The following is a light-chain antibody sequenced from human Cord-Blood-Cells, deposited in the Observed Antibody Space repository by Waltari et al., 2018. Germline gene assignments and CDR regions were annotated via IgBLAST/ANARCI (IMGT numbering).Light chain of an antibody. Sequence: DIQMTQSPSTLSASVGDRVTITCRASQGISSWLAWYQQKPGKAPKLLIYDACSVESGDPSRFSVSETVTEFTLTISSLQPDDCATYYRQQYNSYSQTFGQVTKVEIK. CDR1: QGISSW. CDR3: QQYNSYSQT. CDR2: DAC. V-gene: IGKV1-5*01. J-gene: IGKJ1*01.